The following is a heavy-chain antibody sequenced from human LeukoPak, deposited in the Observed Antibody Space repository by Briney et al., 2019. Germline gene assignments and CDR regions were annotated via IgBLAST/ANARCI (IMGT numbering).Heavy chain of an antibody. V-gene: IGHV3-74*01. D-gene: IGHD3-9*01. CDR3: TRDLMDYDVSTGLHHYYMDV. J-gene: IGHJ6*02. Sequence: PGGSLRLSCAASGFTFSSYWMHWVRQDPRKGLVWVSRINGDGRNINYADSVRGRFTISRDNAKNTLYLQVNTLRVEDTAVYYCTRDLMDYDVSTGLHHYYMDVWGQGTTVTVSS. CDR2: INGDGRNI. CDR1: GFTFSSYW.